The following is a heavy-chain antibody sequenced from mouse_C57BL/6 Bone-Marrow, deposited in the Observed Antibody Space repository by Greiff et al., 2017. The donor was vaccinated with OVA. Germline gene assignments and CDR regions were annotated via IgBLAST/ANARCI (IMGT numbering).Heavy chain of an antibody. CDR3: ARGDLLRPFAY. CDR2: INPSSGYT. D-gene: IGHD1-1*01. J-gene: IGHJ3*01. V-gene: IGHV1-4*01. CDR1: GYTFTSYT. Sequence: VQLQQSGAELARPGASVKMSCKASGYTFTSYTMHWVKQRPGQGLEWIGYINPSSGYTKYNQKFKDKATLTADKSSSTAYRQLSSLTSEDSAVDYGARGDLLRPFAYWGQGTLVTVSA.